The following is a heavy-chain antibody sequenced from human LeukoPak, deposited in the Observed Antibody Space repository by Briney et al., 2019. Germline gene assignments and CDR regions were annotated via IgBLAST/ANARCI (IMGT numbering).Heavy chain of an antibody. Sequence: GESLKISCKASGYSFINHWLGWVRQRPGKGLEWIRIIYPGDSDTRYSPSFQGQVTISADRSISTAFLQWNSLKPSDSAIYYCARRNSMVRGALDPWGQGTLVTVSS. CDR2: IYPGDSDT. CDR1: GYSFINHW. J-gene: IGHJ5*02. CDR3: ARRNSMVRGALDP. D-gene: IGHD3-10*01. V-gene: IGHV5-51*01.